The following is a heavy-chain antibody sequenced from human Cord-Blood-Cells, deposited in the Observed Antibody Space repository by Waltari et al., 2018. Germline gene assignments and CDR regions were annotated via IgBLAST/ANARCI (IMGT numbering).Heavy chain of an antibody. CDR2: IKQDGSGK. J-gene: IGHJ4*02. D-gene: IGHD2-15*01. V-gene: IGHV3-7*01. CDR1: GFTFSSYW. CDR3: ARGGKMRYCSGGSCFDY. Sequence: GGGLVQPGGSLRLSCAASGFTFSSYWMSWVRQAPGKGLEWVANIKQDGSGKYYVDSVKGRFTISRDNAKNSLYLQMNSLRAEDTAVYYCARGGKMRYCSGGSCFDYWGQGTLVTVSS.